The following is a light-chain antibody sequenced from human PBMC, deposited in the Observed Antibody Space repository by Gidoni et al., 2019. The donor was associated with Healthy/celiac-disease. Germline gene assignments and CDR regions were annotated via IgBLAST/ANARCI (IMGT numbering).Light chain of an antibody. V-gene: IGLV2-8*01. CDR1: SSDVGGYNY. CDR3: SSYAGSNNYV. J-gene: IGLJ1*01. Sequence: QSALTTPPSASGSPGQSVTISCTGTSSDVGGYNYVSWYQQHPGKAPKLMIYEVSQRPSGVPDRFSVSKSVNTASLTVSGLQAEDEADYYCSSYAGSNNYVFGTGTKVTVL. CDR2: EVS.